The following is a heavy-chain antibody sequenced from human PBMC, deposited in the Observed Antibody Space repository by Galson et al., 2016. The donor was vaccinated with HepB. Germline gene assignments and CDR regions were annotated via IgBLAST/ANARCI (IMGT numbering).Heavy chain of an antibody. CDR3: SRQNRRTTVTSPLDY. Sequence: SLRLSCAASGFTFSNYGMEWVRQAPGKGLEWVAIIWFDASNKYYGDSVKGRFTISRDNSKKTLYLQMNSLRAEDTAFYYWSRQNRRTTVTSPLDYGGPGTLVTVSS. CDR2: IWFDASNK. D-gene: IGHD4-17*01. V-gene: IGHV3-33*01. CDR1: GFTFSNYG. J-gene: IGHJ4*02.